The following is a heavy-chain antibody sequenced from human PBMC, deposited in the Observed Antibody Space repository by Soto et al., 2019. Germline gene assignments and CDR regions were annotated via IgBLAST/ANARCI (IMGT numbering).Heavy chain of an antibody. J-gene: IGHJ6*02. CDR1: GFTFSSYA. D-gene: IGHD4-17*01. CDR2: ISYDGSNK. Sequence: QVQLVESGGGVVQPGRSLRLSCAASGFTFSSYAMHWVRQAPGKGLEWVAVISYDGSNKYYADSVKGRFTISRDNSKNTLYLQMNSLSAEDTAVYYCAREGYGDSSHYGMDVWGQGTTVTVSS. V-gene: IGHV3-30-3*01. CDR3: AREGYGDSSHYGMDV.